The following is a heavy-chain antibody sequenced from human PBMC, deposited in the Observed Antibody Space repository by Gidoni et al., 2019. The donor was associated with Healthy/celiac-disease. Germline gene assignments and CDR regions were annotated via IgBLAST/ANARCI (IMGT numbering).Heavy chain of an antibody. CDR1: GYTRTKLS. D-gene: IGHD6-25*01. V-gene: IGHV1-24*01. CDR2: CDPEDGET. J-gene: IGHJ6*02. CDR3: ATSDSLGAAAAEYYYYYHMDV. Sequence: QVQLGKHGAEVKKPGAAVKVSCKIAGYTRTKLSMHGVRQAPGKGLAWRGGCDPEDGETIYAQQVQGRFNMTEDTSTDTAYMELSSLSAEDTAVYYCATSDSLGAAAAEYYYYYHMDVWGQGTTVTVSS.